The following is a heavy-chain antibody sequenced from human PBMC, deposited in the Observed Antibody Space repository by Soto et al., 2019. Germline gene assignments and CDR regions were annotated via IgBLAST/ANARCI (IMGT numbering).Heavy chain of an antibody. J-gene: IGHJ6*03. CDR1: GGSISSYY. D-gene: IGHD6-13*01. Sequence: SETLSLTCTVSGGSISSYYWSWIRQPPGKGLEWIGYIYYSGSTNYNPSLKSRDTISVDTSKNQFSLKLSVVTAADTAVYYCARAAANYLYYYYMDVWGKGTTVTVSS. V-gene: IGHV4-59*01. CDR3: ARAAANYLYYYYMDV. CDR2: IYYSGST.